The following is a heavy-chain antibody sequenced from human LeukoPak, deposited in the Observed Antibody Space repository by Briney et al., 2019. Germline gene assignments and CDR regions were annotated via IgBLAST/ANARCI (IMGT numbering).Heavy chain of an antibody. Sequence: ASVRVSCKASGYTFTAYYLHWVRQAPGQGLEWMGWINPNSGGTNYAQKFKGWVTLTRDTSINTTYMELSRLASDVTAVYFCARGTPGSYLGYWGXGTXVTVSS. J-gene: IGHJ4*02. CDR2: INPNSGGT. D-gene: IGHD3-16*02. CDR1: GYTFTAYY. V-gene: IGHV1-2*04. CDR3: ARGTPGSYLGY.